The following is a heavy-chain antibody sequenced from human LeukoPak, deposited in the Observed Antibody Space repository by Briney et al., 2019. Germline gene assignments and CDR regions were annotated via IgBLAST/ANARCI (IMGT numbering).Heavy chain of an antibody. J-gene: IGHJ4*02. Sequence: ASVKVSCKASGYTFNSYAINWVRQAPGQGLEWMGWISTYHGTTNYAQKLQDRVTMTTDTSTSMVYMEVRDLTSDDTAVYYCARERYIMGGPTLISLFDYWGQGTLVTVSS. CDR1: GYTFNSYA. CDR3: ARERYIMGGPTLISLFDY. D-gene: IGHD1-26*01. CDR2: ISTYHGTT. V-gene: IGHV1-18*01.